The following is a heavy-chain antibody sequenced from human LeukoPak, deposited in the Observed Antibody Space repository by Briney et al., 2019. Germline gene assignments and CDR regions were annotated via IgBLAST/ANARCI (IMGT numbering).Heavy chain of an antibody. J-gene: IGHJ4*02. D-gene: IGHD5-18*01. CDR3: AREGNTGPFDY. CDR1: GFTFSSYA. CDR2: ISYDGSNK. V-gene: IGHV3-30*04. Sequence: GGSLRLSCAASGFTFSSYAMHWVRQAPGKGLEWVAVISYDGSNKYYADSVKGRFTISRDNSKNTLYLQMNSLRAEDTAAYYCAREGNTGPFDYWGQGTLVTVSS.